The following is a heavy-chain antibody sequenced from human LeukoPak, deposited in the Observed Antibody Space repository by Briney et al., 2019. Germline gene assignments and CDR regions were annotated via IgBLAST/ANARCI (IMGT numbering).Heavy chain of an antibody. Sequence: ASVKVSCKTSGYTFSDSYIHWVRQAPGQGLEWMGWINPNSGGTNYAQKFQGRVTMTRDTSISTVYMELSRLRSDDTAVYYCARAKRYCGGDCYFQHWGQGTLVTVSS. J-gene: IGHJ1*01. V-gene: IGHV1-2*02. CDR1: GYTFSDSY. CDR3: ARAKRYCGGDCYFQH. CDR2: INPNSGGT. D-gene: IGHD2-21*02.